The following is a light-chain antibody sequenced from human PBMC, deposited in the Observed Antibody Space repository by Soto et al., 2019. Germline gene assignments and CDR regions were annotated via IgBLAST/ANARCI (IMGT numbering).Light chain of an antibody. CDR3: QQYGISPPWT. CDR1: QGVSSTY. J-gene: IGKJ1*01. V-gene: IGKV3-20*01. Sequence: EIVLTQSPGTLSLSPGERATLSCRASQGVSSTYLAWYQQKPGQAPRLLIYDASSRATGIPDRFSGSGSGTDFTLTISRLEPEDFAVYYCQQYGISPPWTFGQGTKVEIK. CDR2: DAS.